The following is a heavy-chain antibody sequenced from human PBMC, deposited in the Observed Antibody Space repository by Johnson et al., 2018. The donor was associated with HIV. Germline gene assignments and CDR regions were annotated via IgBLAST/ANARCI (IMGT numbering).Heavy chain of an antibody. CDR3: TSEVAAIGVEAFDI. J-gene: IGHJ3*02. CDR2: IRSKAYGGTT. CDR1: GFTFGDYA. D-gene: IGHD2-15*01. V-gene: IGHV3-49*04. Sequence: VQLVESGGGLVQPGRSLRLSCTASGFTFGDYAMSWVRQAPGKGLEWVGFIRSKAYGGTTEYAASVKCRFTIPRDDSKSIAYLQINSLKTEDTAVYYCTSEVAAIGVEAFDIWGQGTMVTVSS.